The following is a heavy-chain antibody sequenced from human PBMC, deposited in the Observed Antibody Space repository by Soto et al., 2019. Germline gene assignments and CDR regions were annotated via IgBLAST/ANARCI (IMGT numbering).Heavy chain of an antibody. CDR3: ARSGRGSGYLRYYYYGMDV. CDR2: IYHSGST. Sequence: QLQLQESGSGLVKPSQTLSLTCAVSGGSISSGGYSWSWIRQPPGKGLGWIGYIYHSGSTYYNPPLKSRVDISVERSKNQFSLKLSYVTAADTAVYYCARSGRGSGYLRYYYYGMDVWGQGTTVTVS. V-gene: IGHV4-30-2*01. D-gene: IGHD3-22*01. J-gene: IGHJ6*02. CDR1: GGSISSGGYS.